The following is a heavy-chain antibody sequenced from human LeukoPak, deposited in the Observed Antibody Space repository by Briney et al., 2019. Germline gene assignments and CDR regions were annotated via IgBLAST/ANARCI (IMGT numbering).Heavy chain of an antibody. Sequence: ASGKVSGKAAGYTFTSYGISWVRQAPGQGLEWMGWISAYNGNTNYAQKLQGRVTMTTDTSTSTAYMELRSLRSDDTAVYYSATHAPASFPYYDFWSGNNWFAPWGHGTLVTVSS. CDR3: ATHAPASFPYYDFWSGNNWFAP. CDR1: GYTFTSYG. CDR2: ISAYNGNT. V-gene: IGHV1-18*01. J-gene: IGHJ5*02. D-gene: IGHD3-3*01.